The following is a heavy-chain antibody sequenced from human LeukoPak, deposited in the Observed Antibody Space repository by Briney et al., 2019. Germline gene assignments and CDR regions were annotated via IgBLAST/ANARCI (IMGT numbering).Heavy chain of an antibody. J-gene: IGHJ4*02. CDR2: IHRSGST. D-gene: IGHD1-1*01. V-gene: IGHV4-4*02. Sequence: PSGTLSLTCAVSGGSISSTTWWSWVRQSPGKGLEWIGEIHRSGSTNYNPSLKSRVTIAVDKSKNQFSLKVTSVTAADTAVYYCARVGDWNDLVYWGQGTLVTVSS. CDR3: ARVGDWNDLVY. CDR1: GGSISSTTW.